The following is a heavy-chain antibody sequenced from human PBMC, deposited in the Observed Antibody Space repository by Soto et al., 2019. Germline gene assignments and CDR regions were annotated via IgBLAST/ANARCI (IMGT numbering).Heavy chain of an antibody. CDR2: MNPNTGNS. Sequence: ASVKVSCKASGYTFTSYDIYWVRQATGQGLEWMGWMNPNTGNSGYAQKFQGRVTMTSDTSISTAHMELSSLRSEDTAVYYCARRAETNGWNGFGADKYYFDFWGQGTLVTV. D-gene: IGHD1-1*01. J-gene: IGHJ4*02. CDR3: ARRAETNGWNGFGADKYYFDF. CDR1: GYTFTSYD. V-gene: IGHV1-8*01.